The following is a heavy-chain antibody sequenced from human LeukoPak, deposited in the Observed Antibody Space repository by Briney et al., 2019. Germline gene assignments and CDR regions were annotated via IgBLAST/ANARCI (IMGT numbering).Heavy chain of an antibody. CDR1: GFTFSSYS. J-gene: IGHJ4*01. CDR2: ISSSSSTL. V-gene: IGHV3-48*01. Sequence: GGSLRLSCAASGFTFSSYSMNWVRQAPGKGLEWVSYISSSSSTLYYADSVKGRFTISKDNAKKSLYPQMTSLRAEDTAVYYCARNRGMVTSEFDYSGQGTLVTVSS. D-gene: IGHD5-18*01. CDR3: ARNRGMVTSEFDY.